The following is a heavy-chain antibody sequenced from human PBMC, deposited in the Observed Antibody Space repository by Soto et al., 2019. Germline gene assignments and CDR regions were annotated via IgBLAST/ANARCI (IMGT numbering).Heavy chain of an antibody. CDR3: ARLSIAVANADY. CDR1: GFRFLNYW. J-gene: IGHJ4*02. D-gene: IGHD2-21*01. Sequence: ESGGGLVQPGGSLRVSCAASGFRFLNYWMSWVRQAPGKGLEWVANINQDGGETHYVDSVKGRFTISRDNTNNALFLQMDSLKADDTAVYYCARLSIAVANADYWGQGTLVTVSS. V-gene: IGHV3-7*03. CDR2: INQDGGET.